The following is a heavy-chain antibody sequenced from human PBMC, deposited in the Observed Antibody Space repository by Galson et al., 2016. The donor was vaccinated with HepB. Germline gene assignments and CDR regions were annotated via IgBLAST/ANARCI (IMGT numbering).Heavy chain of an antibody. CDR2: ISHEGANK. V-gene: IGHV3-30*18. CDR3: AKVSDYHDSSGLFDY. D-gene: IGHD3-22*01. Sequence: SLRLSCAASGFTFENYGMHWVRQAPGKGPEWLSLISHEGANKYYADSVKGRFTISRDNSENTLYLQMNSLRPEDTAVYYCAKVSDYHDSSGLFDYWGQGTQVTVSS. CDR1: GFTFENYG. J-gene: IGHJ4*02.